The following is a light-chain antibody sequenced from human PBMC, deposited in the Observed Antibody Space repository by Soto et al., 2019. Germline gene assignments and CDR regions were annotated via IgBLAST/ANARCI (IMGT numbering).Light chain of an antibody. V-gene: IGKV1-8*01. CDR3: QQYYSYPRVT. CDR2: AAS. CDR1: QGISSY. J-gene: IGKJ3*01. Sequence: AIRMTQSPSSFSASTGDRFTITCRASQGISSYLAWYQQKPGKAPKLLIYAASTLQSGVPSRFSGSGSGTDFTLTISCLQSEDFATYYCQQYYSYPRVTFGPGTKVDIK.